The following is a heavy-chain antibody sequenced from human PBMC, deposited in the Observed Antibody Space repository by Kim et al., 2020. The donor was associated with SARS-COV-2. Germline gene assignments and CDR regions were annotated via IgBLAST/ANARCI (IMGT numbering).Heavy chain of an antibody. CDR3: AREKEEHDAFDI. CDR1: GYTFTSDC. Sequence: ASVKVSCKASGYTFTSDCISWVRQAPGQGLEWMGWISAYNGNTNYAQKLQGRVTMTTDTSTSTAYMELRSLRSDDTAVYYCAREKEEHDAFDIWGQGTMVTVSS. V-gene: IGHV1-18*01. CDR2: ISAYNGNT. J-gene: IGHJ3*02.